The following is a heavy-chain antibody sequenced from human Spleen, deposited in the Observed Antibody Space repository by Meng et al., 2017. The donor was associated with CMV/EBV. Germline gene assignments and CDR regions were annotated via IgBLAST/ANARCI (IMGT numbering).Heavy chain of an antibody. V-gene: IGHV4-30-4*08. J-gene: IGHJ4*02. Sequence: QVQLQESGPGLVXPXXXXXLTRTVSGGSISSGDYYWSWIRQPPGKGLEWIGYIYYSGSTYYNPSLKSRVTISVDTSKNQFSLKLSSVTAADTAVYYCARDLSKGYFDYWGQGTLVTVSS. CDR1: GGSISSGDYY. CDR2: IYYSGST. CDR3: ARDLSKGYFDY. D-gene: IGHD4-11*01.